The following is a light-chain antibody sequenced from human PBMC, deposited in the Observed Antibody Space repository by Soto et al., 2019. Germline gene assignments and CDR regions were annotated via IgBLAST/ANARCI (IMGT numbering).Light chain of an antibody. CDR1: QSISSW. V-gene: IGKV1-5*01. CDR2: YAS. Sequence: DIQMTQSPSTLSASVGDRFTITCRASQSISSWLAWYQQKPGKAPKLLIYYASSLDSGVPSRFSGSGSGTEFTLTISSLQPDDFATYYCQQYNSFTWTFGQGTKVEIK. J-gene: IGKJ1*01. CDR3: QQYNSFTWT.